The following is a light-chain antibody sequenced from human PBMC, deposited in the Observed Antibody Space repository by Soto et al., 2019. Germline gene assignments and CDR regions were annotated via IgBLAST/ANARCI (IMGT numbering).Light chain of an antibody. V-gene: IGKV1-27*01. CDR1: EDISNY. CDR2: GAS. Sequence: DIQMTQSPSSLSASIGDRVTITCRASEDISNYLAWYQHKPGKVPKLLIYGASSLQSGVPSRFSGSGSGTEFTLTISSLQTEDVATYYCQNYNRAPWTFGQGTKVESK. CDR3: QNYNRAPWT. J-gene: IGKJ1*01.